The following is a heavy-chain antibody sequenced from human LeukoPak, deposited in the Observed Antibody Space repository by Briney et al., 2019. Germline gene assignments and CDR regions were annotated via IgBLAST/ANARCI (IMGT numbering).Heavy chain of an antibody. V-gene: IGHV3-23*01. Sequence: GGSLRLSCAASGFRFSSYAMSWVRQAPGKGLEWVSAISGSGVSTYYADSVKGRFTVSRDNSKNTLYLQMNSLRVEDTAVYYCARLGIITAAGSNDYWGQGTLVTVSS. CDR3: ARLGIITAAGSNDY. CDR2: ISGSGVST. CDR1: GFRFSSYA. D-gene: IGHD6-13*01. J-gene: IGHJ4*02.